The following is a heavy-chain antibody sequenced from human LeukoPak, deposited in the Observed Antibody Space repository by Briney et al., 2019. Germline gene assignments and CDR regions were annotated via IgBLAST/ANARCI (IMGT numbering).Heavy chain of an antibody. Sequence: PGGSLRLSCAASGFTLSSYAMSWVRQAPGKGLEWVSSISGSGGSTYYADSVKGRFTISRDNSKNTLYLQMNSLRTEDTAVYYCAKGYMSTALFDYWGQGTLVTVSS. CDR2: ISGSGGST. D-gene: IGHD4-17*01. CDR3: AKGYMSTALFDY. J-gene: IGHJ4*02. CDR1: GFTLSSYA. V-gene: IGHV3-23*01.